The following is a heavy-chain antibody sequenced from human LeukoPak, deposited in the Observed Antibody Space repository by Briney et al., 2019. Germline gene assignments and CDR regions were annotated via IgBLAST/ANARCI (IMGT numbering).Heavy chain of an antibody. Sequence: ASVKVSCKASGYTFTSYDINWVRQATGQGLEWMGWMNPNSGNTGYGQKFQGRVTMTRNTSISTAYMELSSLRSEDTAVYYCARGSGVSYYYGSGSSDFDYWGQGTLVTVSS. V-gene: IGHV1-8*01. J-gene: IGHJ4*02. D-gene: IGHD3-10*01. CDR3: ARGSGVSYYYGSGSSDFDY. CDR2: MNPNSGNT. CDR1: GYTFTSYD.